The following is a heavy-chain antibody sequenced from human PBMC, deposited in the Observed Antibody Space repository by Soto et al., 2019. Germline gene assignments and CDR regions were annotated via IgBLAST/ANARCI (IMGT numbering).Heavy chain of an antibody. J-gene: IGHJ1*01. D-gene: IGHD3-22*01. V-gene: IGHV1-3*01. CDR2: INAGNGNT. CDR3: ARAYYDSSGYPPVQH. Sequence: GASVKVSCKASGCTFTSYAMHWVRQAPGQRLEWMGWINAGNGNTKYSQKFQGRVTITRDTSASTAYMELSSLRSEDTAVYYCARAYYDSSGYPPVQHWGQGTLVTVSS. CDR1: GCTFTSYA.